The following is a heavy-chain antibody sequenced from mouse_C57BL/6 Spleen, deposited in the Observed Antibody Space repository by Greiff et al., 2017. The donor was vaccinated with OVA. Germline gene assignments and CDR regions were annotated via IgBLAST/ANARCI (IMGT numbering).Heavy chain of an antibody. CDR3: ARAGDDGYFAWFAY. CDR2: ISDGGSYT. V-gene: IGHV5-4*03. Sequence: DVKLVESGGGLVKPGGSLKLSCAASGFTFSSYAMSWVRQTPEKRLEWVATISDGGSYTYYPDNVKGRFTISRDNAKNNLYLQMSHLKSEDTAMYYCARAGDDGYFAWFAYWGQGTLVTVSA. CDR1: GFTFSSYA. D-gene: IGHD2-3*01. J-gene: IGHJ3*01.